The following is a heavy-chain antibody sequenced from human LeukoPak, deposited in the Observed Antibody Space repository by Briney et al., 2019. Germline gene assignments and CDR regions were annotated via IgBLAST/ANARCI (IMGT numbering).Heavy chain of an antibody. D-gene: IGHD5-18*01. J-gene: IGHJ4*02. CDR2: IIPIFGTA. Sequence: SVKVSCKASGYTFSNYYMHWVRQAPGQGLEWMGGIIPIFGTANYAQKFQGRVTITADESTSTAYMELSSLRSEDTAVYYCARGQRGYSYGTAFDYWGQGTLVTVSS. V-gene: IGHV1-69*13. CDR3: ARGQRGYSYGTAFDY. CDR1: GYTFSNYY.